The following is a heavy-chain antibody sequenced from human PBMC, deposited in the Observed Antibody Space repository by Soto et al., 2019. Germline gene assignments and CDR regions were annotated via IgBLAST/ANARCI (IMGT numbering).Heavy chain of an antibody. CDR3: AKAAKLGYFWYGMDV. Sequence: GGSLRLSCAASVFTFDDYAMHWVRQAPGKGLEWVSGISWNSGSIGYADSVKGRFTISRDNAKNSLYLQMNSLRAEDTALYYCAKAAKLGYFWYGMDVWGQGTTVTVSS. CDR1: VFTFDDYA. CDR2: ISWNSGSI. J-gene: IGHJ6*02. V-gene: IGHV3-9*01. D-gene: IGHD6-13*01.